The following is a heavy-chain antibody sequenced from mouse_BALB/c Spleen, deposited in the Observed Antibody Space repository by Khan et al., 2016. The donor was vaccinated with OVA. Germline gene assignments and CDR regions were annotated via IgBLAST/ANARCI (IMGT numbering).Heavy chain of an antibody. Sequence: QMQLEESGPGLVAPSQSLSITCTISGVSLTNYGVHWVRQPPGKGLEWLVVIWSDGSTTYNSALKSRLSISKDNSKSQVFLKMNSLQTDDTAMYYCARQPYYHYYIMDYWGQGTSVTVSS. CDR3: ARQPYYHYYIMDY. CDR1: GVSLTNYG. CDR2: IWSDGST. D-gene: IGHD2-10*01. J-gene: IGHJ4*01. V-gene: IGHV2-6-1*01.